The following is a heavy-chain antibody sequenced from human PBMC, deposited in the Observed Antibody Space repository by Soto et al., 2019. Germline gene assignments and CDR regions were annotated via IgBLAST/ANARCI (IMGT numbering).Heavy chain of an antibody. J-gene: IGHJ4*02. CDR2: IRSSSSYI. CDR3: ARESEDLTSNFDY. V-gene: IGHV3-21*06. Sequence: GSPRLSCAASGFSFRSDSMNWVRQAPGKGLQWVSFIRSSSSYIYYADSVKGRFTISRDNAKNSLYLEMNSLRAEDTAVYYCARESEDLTSNFDYWGQGSLVAVSS. CDR1: GFSFRSDS.